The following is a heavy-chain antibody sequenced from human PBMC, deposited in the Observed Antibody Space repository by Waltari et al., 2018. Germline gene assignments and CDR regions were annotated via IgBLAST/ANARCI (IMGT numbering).Heavy chain of an antibody. CDR2: IYYSGST. D-gene: IGHD3-10*01. V-gene: IGHV4-39*01. CDR1: GGSISSSSYY. J-gene: IGHJ5*02. Sequence: QLQLQESGPGLVKPSETLSLTCTVSGGSISSSSYYGGWIRQPPGQGLEWIGSIYYSGSTYYNPSLKSRVTISVDTSKNQFSLKLSSVTAADTAVYYCARRGQGWFDPWGQGTLVTVSS. CDR3: ARRGQGWFDP.